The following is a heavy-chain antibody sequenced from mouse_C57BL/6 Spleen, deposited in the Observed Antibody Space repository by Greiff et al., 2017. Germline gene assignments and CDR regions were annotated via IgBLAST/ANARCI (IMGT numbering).Heavy chain of an antibody. CDR3: ARSVYYSNPWFAY. J-gene: IGHJ3*01. D-gene: IGHD2-5*01. V-gene: IGHV1-55*01. CDR1: GYTFTSYW. CDR2: IYPGSGST. Sequence: QVQLQQPGAELVKPGASVKMSCKASGYTFTSYWITWVKQRPGQGLEWIGDIYPGSGSTNYNEKFKSKATLTVDTSSSTAYMQLSSLTSEDSAVYYCARSVYYSNPWFAYWGQGTLVTVSA.